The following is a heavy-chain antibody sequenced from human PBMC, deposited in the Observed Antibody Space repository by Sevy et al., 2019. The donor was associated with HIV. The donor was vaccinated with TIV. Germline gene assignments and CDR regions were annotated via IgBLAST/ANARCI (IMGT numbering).Heavy chain of an antibody. Sequence: ASVNVSCKAYGYTFSDYYMHWVRQAPGQGLEWMGWINPNRGGTNYAHKFQGRVTMTRDTSISTAYMELSSLRSDDTAIYYCARGMSAYPLANGMDVWGQGTTVTVSS. J-gene: IGHJ6*02. CDR3: ARGMSAYPLANGMDV. D-gene: IGHD3-3*01. CDR2: INPNRGGT. V-gene: IGHV1-2*07. CDR1: GYTFSDYY.